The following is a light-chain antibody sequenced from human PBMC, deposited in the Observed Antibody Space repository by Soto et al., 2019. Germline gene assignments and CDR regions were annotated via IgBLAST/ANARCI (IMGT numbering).Light chain of an antibody. CDR1: RRDVGAYNL. CDR3: SAYTSRSTLV. V-gene: IGLV2-14*01. J-gene: IGLJ2*01. Sequence: QSVLTQPASVSGSPGQSITISCSGTRRDVGAYNLVSWYQQPPGKAPQLLIYEVRNRPSGISSRFCGSRSGNTASLTISSLLPEDEADYYCSAYTSRSTLVFGGGTKVTVL. CDR2: EVR.